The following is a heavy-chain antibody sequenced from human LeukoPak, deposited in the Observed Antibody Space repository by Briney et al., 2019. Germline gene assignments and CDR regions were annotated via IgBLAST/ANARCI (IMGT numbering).Heavy chain of an antibody. D-gene: IGHD2-2*01. V-gene: IGHV3-30*18. CDR1: GFTFSSYG. CDR3: AKDYAQGSVTDAFDI. CDR2: ISYDGSNK. Sequence: GRSLRLSCAASGFTFSSYGMHWVRQAPGKGLEWVAVISYDGSNKYYADSVKGRFTISRDNSKNTLYLQMNSLRAEDAAVYYCAKDYAQGSVTDAFDIWGQGTMVTVSS. J-gene: IGHJ3*02.